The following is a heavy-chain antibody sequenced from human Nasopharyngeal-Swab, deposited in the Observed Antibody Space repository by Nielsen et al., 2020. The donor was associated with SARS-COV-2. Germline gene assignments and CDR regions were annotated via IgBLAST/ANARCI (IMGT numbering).Heavy chain of an antibody. D-gene: IGHD3-10*01. CDR3: APYGSGSYGVY. CDR2: IYYSGST. V-gene: IGHV4-39*01. J-gene: IGHJ4*02. Sequence: WIRQPPGKGLEWIGSIYYSGSTYYNPSLKSRVTISVDTSKTQFSLKLSSVTAADTAVYYCAPYGSGSYGVYWGQGTLVTVSS.